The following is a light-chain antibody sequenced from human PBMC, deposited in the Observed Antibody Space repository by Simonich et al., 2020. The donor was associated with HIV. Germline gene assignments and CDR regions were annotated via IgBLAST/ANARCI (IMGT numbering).Light chain of an antibody. CDR2: EGT. V-gene: IGLV2-23*01. CDR3: CSYAVTSRI. CDR1: SSDVGSYNL. Sequence: QSALTQPASVSGSPGQSITISCTGNSSDVGSYNLVSLYQQHPGKAPKLMIYEGTKRPSGVSNRFSGSKSGNTASLTSSGLQAEDEADYYCCSYAVTSRIFGGGTKLTVL. J-gene: IGLJ2*01.